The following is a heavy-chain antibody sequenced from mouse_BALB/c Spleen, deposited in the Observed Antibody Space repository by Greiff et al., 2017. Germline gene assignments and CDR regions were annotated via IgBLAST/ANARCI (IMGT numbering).Heavy chain of an antibody. CDR1: GFDFSRYW. CDR3: ARRSYYGNPFAY. CDR2: INPDSSTI. Sequence: EVNVVESGGGLVQPGGSLKLSCAASGFDFSRYWMSWVRQAPGKGLEWIGEINPDSSTINYTPSLKDKFIISRDNAKNTLYLQMSKVRSEDTALYYCARRSYYGNPFAYWGQGTLVTVSA. D-gene: IGHD2-10*01. J-gene: IGHJ3*01. V-gene: IGHV4-1*02.